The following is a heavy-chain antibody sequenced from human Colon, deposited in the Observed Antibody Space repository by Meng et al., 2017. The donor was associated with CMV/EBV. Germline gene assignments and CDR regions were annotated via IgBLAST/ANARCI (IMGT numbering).Heavy chain of an antibody. D-gene: IGHD1-26*01. CDR1: GFRFSDHF. J-gene: IGHJ2*01. CDR2: ITPDSTTK. V-gene: IGHV3-11*01. CDR3: AVQVGPTERYFDI. Sequence: GGSLRLSGAASGFRFSDHFMHWIRHTPERGLEWLSYITPDSTTKYHADSVKGRFTVSRDNAKNLMYLQMNSLRAEDTAVYYCAVQVGPTERYFDIWGRGTLVTVSS.